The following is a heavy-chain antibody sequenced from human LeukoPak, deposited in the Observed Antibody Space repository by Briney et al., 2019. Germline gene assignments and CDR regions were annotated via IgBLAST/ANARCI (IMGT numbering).Heavy chain of an antibody. CDR1: GFTFSSYW. Sequence: GGSLRLSCAASGFTFSSYWMHWVRQAPGKGLVWVSRINSDGRSTSYADSVKGRFTISRDNAKNTLYLQMNSLRAEDTAVYYCARVDTAMGCAFDIWGQRTMVTVSS. CDR2: INSDGRST. CDR3: ARVDTAMGCAFDI. V-gene: IGHV3-74*01. J-gene: IGHJ3*02. D-gene: IGHD5-18*01.